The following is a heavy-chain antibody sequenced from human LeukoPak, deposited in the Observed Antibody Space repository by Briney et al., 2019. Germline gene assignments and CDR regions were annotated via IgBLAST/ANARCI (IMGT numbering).Heavy chain of an antibody. CDR2: ISSSSTI. J-gene: IGHJ4*02. CDR1: GFSFSSHS. CDR3: ARNRFEYGGNSGYFDY. V-gene: IGHV3-48*01. Sequence: GGSLRLSCAASGFSFSSHSMNWVRQAPGKGLEWVSYISSSSTIYYADSVKGRFTISRDNAKNSLYLQMNSLRAEDTAVYYCARNRFEYGGNSGYFDYWGQGTLVTVSS. D-gene: IGHD4-23*01.